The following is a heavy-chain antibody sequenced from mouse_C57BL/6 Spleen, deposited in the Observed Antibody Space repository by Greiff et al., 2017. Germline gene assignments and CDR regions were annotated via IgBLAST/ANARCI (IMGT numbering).Heavy chain of an antibody. D-gene: IGHD3-2*02. V-gene: IGHV1-64*01. J-gene: IGHJ2*01. Sequence: VQLQQPGAELVKPGASVKLSCKASGSTFTSYWMHWVKQRPGQGLAWIGMIPPNSGSTNYNEKFKSKATLTVDNSSSTAYMQLSSLASEDSSVYDCARNTAQATPYYIDYWGQGTTLTVSS. CDR1: GSTFTSYW. CDR2: IPPNSGST. CDR3: ARNTAQATPYYIDY.